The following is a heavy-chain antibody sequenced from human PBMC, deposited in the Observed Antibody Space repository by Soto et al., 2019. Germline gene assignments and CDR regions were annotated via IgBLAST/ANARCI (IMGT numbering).Heavy chain of an antibody. CDR1: GGTFSSYA. D-gene: IGHD1-26*01. CDR3: SRDGRRYPYYCGMDV. J-gene: IGHJ6*02. Sequence: QVQLVQSGAEVKKPGPSVTVSCKASGGTFSSYAISGVRQAHGQRLEWMGGIIPIFGTANYAQKFQGRVTITEDESTSTAYMELRSLRSEDTAVYYCSRDGRRYPYYCGMDVWGQGTTVTVSS. V-gene: IGHV1-69*01. CDR2: IIPIFGTA.